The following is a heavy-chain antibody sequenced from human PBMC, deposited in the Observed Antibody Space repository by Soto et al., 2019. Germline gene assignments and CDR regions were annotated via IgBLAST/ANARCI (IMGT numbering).Heavy chain of an antibody. J-gene: IGHJ3*01. D-gene: IGHD3-9*01. Sequence: QVQLQESGPGLVKPSQTLSLTCTLSGGSISSEGYYWTWIRQHPGKGLEWIGDFYYSGTTSYNPSLKSRRTISVDTSNNQFSLRLSSVTAADTAMYYCARRHDILTGSDSFDVWGRGTMVTVSS. CDR1: GGSISSEGYY. V-gene: IGHV4-31*03. CDR2: FYYSGTT. CDR3: ARRHDILTGSDSFDV.